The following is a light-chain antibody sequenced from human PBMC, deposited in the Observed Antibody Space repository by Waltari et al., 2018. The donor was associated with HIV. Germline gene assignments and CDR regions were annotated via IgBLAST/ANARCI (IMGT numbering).Light chain of an antibody. J-gene: IGKJ2*01. CDR1: RSLLHSTGHTY. CDR3: MQATDFPFT. V-gene: IGKV2-24*01. Sequence: IQMTQRPDSAPVTLGQPASISGTSSRSLLHSTGHTYLIWLRQRPGQPPSLLIHRVHHRISDGPDRFNGTGAGTDFTLTISRVETDDVATYFCMQATDFPFTFGQGTRLEIE. CDR2: RVH.